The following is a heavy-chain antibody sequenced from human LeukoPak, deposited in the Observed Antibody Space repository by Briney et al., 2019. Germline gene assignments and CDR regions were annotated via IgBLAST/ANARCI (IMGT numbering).Heavy chain of an antibody. CDR3: ARKNYGSGNRRAFDL. V-gene: IGHV5-51*01. J-gene: IGHJ3*01. D-gene: IGHD3-10*01. Sequence: GESLKISCRGSGYSFTNYWIGWVRQMPGKGLEWMGIIYPGDSDTRYSPSFQGQISISADKSITTAYLQWSSLKASDTAMYYCARKNYGSGNRRAFDLWGQGTMVTVSS. CDR2: IYPGDSDT. CDR1: GYSFTNYW.